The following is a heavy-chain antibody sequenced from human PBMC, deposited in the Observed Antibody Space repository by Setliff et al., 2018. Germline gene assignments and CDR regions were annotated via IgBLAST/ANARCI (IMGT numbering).Heavy chain of an antibody. J-gene: IGHJ4*02. Sequence: GASVKVSCKASGYTFTSYAMNWVRQAPGQGLEWMGMINPSGGYTIYAQKFQGRVTMTRDTSTSTVYLELSSLRSEDTAVYYCARGLIVLPGPSGDMGYFDYGGQGTLVTVSS. CDR1: GYTFTSYA. V-gene: IGHV1-46*01. CDR2: INPSGGYT. D-gene: IGHD2-8*01. CDR3: ARGLIVLPGPSGDMGYFDY.